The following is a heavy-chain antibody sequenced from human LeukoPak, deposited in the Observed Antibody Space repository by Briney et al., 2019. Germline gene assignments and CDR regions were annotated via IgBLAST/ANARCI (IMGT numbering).Heavy chain of an antibody. J-gene: IGHJ4*02. Sequence: PSETLSLTCAVYGGSFSGYYWSWIRQPPGKGLEWIGEINHSGSTNYNPSLKSRVTISVDTSKNQFSLKLSSVTAADTAVYYCARVEWFGELDYWGQGTLVTVSS. CDR3: ARVEWFGELDY. V-gene: IGHV4-34*01. D-gene: IGHD3-10*01. CDR1: GGSFSGYY. CDR2: INHSGST.